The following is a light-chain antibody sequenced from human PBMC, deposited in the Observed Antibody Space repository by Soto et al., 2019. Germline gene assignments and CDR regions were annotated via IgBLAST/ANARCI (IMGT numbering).Light chain of an antibody. CDR3: AAWDDSLNGPV. V-gene: IGLV1-44*01. J-gene: IGLJ3*02. CDR1: SSNIGSNA. Sequence: QSVLTQPPLASATPGQRVTLSCSGGSSNIGSNAVTWYQHLPGTAPKLLIYTDYQRPSGVPDRFSGSKSGTSASLAISGLQSEDEADYYCAAWDDSLNGPVFGGGTQLTVL. CDR2: TDY.